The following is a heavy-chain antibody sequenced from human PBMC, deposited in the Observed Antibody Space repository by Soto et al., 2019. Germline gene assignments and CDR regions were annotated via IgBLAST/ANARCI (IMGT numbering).Heavy chain of an antibody. CDR1: GFTFSSYA. D-gene: IGHD5-18*01. Sequence: QVQLVESGGGVVQPGRSLRLSCAASGFTFSSYAMHWVRQAPGKGLEWVAVISYDGSNKYYADSVKGRFTISRDNSKNTLYLQMNSLTAEDTAVYYCARDLRHSYGYLEVDDYWGQGTLVTVSS. CDR3: ARDLRHSYGYLEVDDY. J-gene: IGHJ4*02. CDR2: ISYDGSNK. V-gene: IGHV3-30-3*01.